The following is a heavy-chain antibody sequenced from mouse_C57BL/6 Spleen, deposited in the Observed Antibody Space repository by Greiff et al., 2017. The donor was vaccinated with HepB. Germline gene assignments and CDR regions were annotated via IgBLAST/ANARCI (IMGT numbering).Heavy chain of an antibody. CDR3: TRDNDYDRLFAY. CDR1: GFTFSSYA. CDR2: ISSGGDYI. J-gene: IGHJ3*01. Sequence: EVQVVESGAGLVKPGGSLKLSCAASGFTFSSYAMSWVRQTPEKRLEWVAYISSGGDYIYYADTVKGRVTISRDNARNTLYLQMSSLKSEDTAMYYCTRDNDYDRLFAYWGQGTLVTVSA. D-gene: IGHD2-4*01. V-gene: IGHV5-9-1*02.